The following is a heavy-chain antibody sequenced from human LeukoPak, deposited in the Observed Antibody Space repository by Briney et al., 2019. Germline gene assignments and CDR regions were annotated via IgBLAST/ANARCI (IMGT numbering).Heavy chain of an antibody. CDR3: AKEDVIRYCSSTSCSSSWYHPGIDY. J-gene: IGHJ4*02. CDR1: GFTFSGYP. CDR2: ISGSGDST. D-gene: IGHD2-2*01. Sequence: GGSLRLSCAASGFTFSGYPMNWVRQAPGKGLEWVSGISGSGDSTSYAVDSVKGRFTISRDNSKNTLYLQMNSLRAEDTAVYYCAKEDVIRYCSSTSCSSSWYHPGIDYWGQGTLVTVSS. V-gene: IGHV3-23*01.